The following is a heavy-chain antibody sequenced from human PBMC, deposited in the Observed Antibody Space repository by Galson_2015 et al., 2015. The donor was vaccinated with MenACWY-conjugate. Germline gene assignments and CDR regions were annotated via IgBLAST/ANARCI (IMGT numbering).Heavy chain of an antibody. CDR2: INHSGST. CDR1: GGSFSGYY. CDR3: ARGIPYSSSWYYFDY. V-gene: IGHV4-34*01. J-gene: IGHJ4*02. Sequence: ETLSLTCAVYGGSFSGYYWSWIRPPPGKGLEWIGEINHSGSTNYNPSLKSRVTISVDTSKNQFSLKLSSVTAADTAVYYCARGIPYSSSWYYFDYWGQGTLVTVSS. D-gene: IGHD6-13*01.